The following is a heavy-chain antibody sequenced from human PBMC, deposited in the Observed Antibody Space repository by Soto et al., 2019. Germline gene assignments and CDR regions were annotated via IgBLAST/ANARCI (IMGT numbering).Heavy chain of an antibody. Sequence: QVQLVESGGGVVQPGKSLRLSCAASGFSSSSYGMHWVRQAPGKGLEWVAIIWYDGSKKYYGDSVEGRFTISRDNSKKMLYLQMNSLRAEDTAVYYCAKQMPVPGTIAIDYWGQGSLVIVSS. V-gene: IGHV3-33*06. CDR2: IWYDGSKK. J-gene: IGHJ4*02. CDR3: AKQMPVPGTIAIDY. CDR1: GFSSSSYG. D-gene: IGHD6-19*01.